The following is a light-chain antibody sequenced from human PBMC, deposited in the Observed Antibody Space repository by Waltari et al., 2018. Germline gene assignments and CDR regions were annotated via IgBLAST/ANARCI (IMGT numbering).Light chain of an antibody. CDR3: QQCNDWPPYT. J-gene: IGKJ2*01. V-gene: IGKV3-15*01. CDR2: SAS. CDR1: QSIGDN. Sequence: EIVVTQSPATLSVSPGERATLYCRASQSIGDNLAWYQQKPGQPPRLLIDSASRRPPGVPDRFSGSGSGTDFTLTISSLQSEDFAVYYCQQCNDWPPYTFGRGTKLEI.